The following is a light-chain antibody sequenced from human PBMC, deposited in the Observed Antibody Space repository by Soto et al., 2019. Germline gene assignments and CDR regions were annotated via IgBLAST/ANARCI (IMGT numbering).Light chain of an antibody. CDR2: GAS. V-gene: IGKV3-15*01. J-gene: IGKJ2*01. CDR3: QQYNNWPPYT. Sequence: ERVMTQSPATLSVSPGERATLSCRASQSVSSNLAWYQQKPGQAPRLLIYGASTRATGIPARFSGGGSGTEFTLTISGLQSEDFAVYYCQQYNNWPPYTFGQGTKLEIK. CDR1: QSVSSN.